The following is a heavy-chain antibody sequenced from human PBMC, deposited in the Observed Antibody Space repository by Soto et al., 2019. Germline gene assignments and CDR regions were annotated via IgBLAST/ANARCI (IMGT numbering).Heavy chain of an antibody. V-gene: IGHV1-2*04. J-gene: IGHJ6*03. CDR1: GYTYTGYY. Sequence: VASVKVYCKASGYTYTGYYMHWVRQAPGQGLEWMGWINPNSGGTNYAQKFQGWVTMTRDTSISTAYMELSRLRSDDTAVYYCAIVVIVRGVIDSYMDVWDKGNTVTVSS. CDR2: INPNSGGT. CDR3: AIVVIVRGVIDSYMDV. D-gene: IGHD3-10*01.